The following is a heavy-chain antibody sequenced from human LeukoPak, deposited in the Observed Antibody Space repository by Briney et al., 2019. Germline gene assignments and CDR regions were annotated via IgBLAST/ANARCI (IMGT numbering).Heavy chain of an antibody. CDR1: GRTFSSYA. Sequence: SVKVSCKAFGRTFSSYAISWVRQAPGQGLEWMGRIIPIFGTAHYSWKFRGRLTITTHEPTRTAYMELSSLRSEDTDVYYCASAPEYYEFWSGLVDWGQGTLVTVSS. CDR2: IIPIFGTA. CDR3: ASAPEYYEFWSGLVD. V-gene: IGHV1-69*05. D-gene: IGHD3-3*01. J-gene: IGHJ4*02.